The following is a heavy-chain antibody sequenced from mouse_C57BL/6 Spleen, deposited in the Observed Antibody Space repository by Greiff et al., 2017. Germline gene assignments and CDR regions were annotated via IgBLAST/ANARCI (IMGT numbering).Heavy chain of an antibody. CDR2: IHPNSGST. Sequence: QVQLQQPGAELVKPGASVKLSCKASGYTFTSYWMHWVKQRPGQGLEWIGMIHPNSGSTNYNEKFKSKATLTVDKSSSTAYMHLSSLTSGDSAVYYCATLLPQFAYWGQGTLVTVSA. CDR1: GYTFTSYW. CDR3: ATLLPQFAY. D-gene: IGHD1-1*01. J-gene: IGHJ3*01. V-gene: IGHV1-64*01.